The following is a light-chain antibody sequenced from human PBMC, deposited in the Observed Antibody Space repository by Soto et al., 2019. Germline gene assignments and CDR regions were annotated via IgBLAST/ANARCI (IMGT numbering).Light chain of an antibody. CDR3: SSYTSSNTDV. CDR1: SSDVGGYDY. V-gene: IGLV2-14*03. Sequence: QSVLAQPASVSGSPGQSIAISRTGTSSDVGGYDYVSWYQQHPGKAPKLMIYDVSSRPSGVSKRFSGSKSGNTASLTISGLQAEDEADYYCSSYTSSNTDVFGTGTKVTVL. J-gene: IGLJ1*01. CDR2: DVS.